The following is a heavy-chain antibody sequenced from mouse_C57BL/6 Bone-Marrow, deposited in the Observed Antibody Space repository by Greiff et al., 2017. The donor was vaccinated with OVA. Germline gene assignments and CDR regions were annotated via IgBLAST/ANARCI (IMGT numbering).Heavy chain of an antibody. CDR1: GFSLTSYG. CDR2: IWRGGST. V-gene: IGHV2-5*01. J-gene: IGHJ4*01. CDR3: AKKGDPSYAMDY. Sequence: VMLVESGPGLVQPSQSLSITCTVSGFSLTSYGVHWVRQSPGKGLEWLGVIWRGGSTDYNAAFMSRLSITKDNSKSQVFFKMNSLQADDTAIYYCAKKGDPSYAMDYWGQGTSVTVSS.